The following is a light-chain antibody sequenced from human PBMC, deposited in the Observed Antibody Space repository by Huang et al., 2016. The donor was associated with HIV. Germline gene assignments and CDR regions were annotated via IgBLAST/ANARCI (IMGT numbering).Light chain of an antibody. V-gene: IGKV2D-29*02. CDR2: EAS. J-gene: IGKJ1*01. Sequence: DVVMTQIPLSLSVTPGQPASISCKSSQSLLHTDGRTDLYWYLQKPGQSQQLLIYEASNRFSGVTGRFNGSGSGTDFTLKISRVEAEDAGVYYCMQSIQPATFGQGTKVEI. CDR1: QSLLHTDGRTD. CDR3: MQSIQPAT.